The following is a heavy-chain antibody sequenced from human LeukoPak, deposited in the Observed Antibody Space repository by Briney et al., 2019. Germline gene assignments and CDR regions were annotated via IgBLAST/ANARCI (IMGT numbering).Heavy chain of an antibody. D-gene: IGHD4-11*01. CDR1: GGTFSSYA. CDR3: ARARDYSNYLYYFDY. J-gene: IGHJ4*02. CDR2: IIPIFGTA. V-gene: IGHV1-69*05. Sequence: SVKVSCKASGGTFSSYAIIWVRQAPGQGLEWMGGIIPIFGTANYAQKFQGRVTITTDESTSTAYMELSSLRSEDTAVYYCARARDYSNYLYYFDYWGQGTLVTVSS.